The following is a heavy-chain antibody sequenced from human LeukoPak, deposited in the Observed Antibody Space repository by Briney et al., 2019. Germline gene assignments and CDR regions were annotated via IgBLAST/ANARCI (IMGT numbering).Heavy chain of an antibody. J-gene: IGHJ6*02. Sequence: SETLSLTCTVSGGSISSYYWSWIRQPPGKGLEWFGYIYYSGSTNYNPSLKSRVTISVDTSKNQFSLKLSSVTAADTAVYYCARGINDILTGYFYGMDVWGQGTTVTVSS. D-gene: IGHD3-9*01. CDR1: GGSISSYY. CDR3: ARGINDILTGYFYGMDV. V-gene: IGHV4-59*01. CDR2: IYYSGST.